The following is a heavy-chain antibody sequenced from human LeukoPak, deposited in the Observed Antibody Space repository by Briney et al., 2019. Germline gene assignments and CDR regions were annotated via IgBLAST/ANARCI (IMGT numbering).Heavy chain of an antibody. CDR2: IYRSGST. J-gene: IGHJ5*02. V-gene: IGHV4-34*01. Sequence: PSETLSLTCAVYGGSFSGYYWSWIRQPPGKGLEWIGEIYRSGSTNYNPSLKSRVTISVDTSKNQFSLKLSSVTAADTAVYYCARSGPVVADYNWFDPWGQGTLVTVSS. CDR3: ARSGPVVADYNWFDP. D-gene: IGHD2-15*01. CDR1: GGSFSGYY.